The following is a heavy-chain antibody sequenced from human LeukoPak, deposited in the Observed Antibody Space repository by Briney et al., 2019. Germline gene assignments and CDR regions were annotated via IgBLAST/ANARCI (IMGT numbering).Heavy chain of an antibody. CDR2: IYYSGNT. CDR3: AREDNWFDP. Sequence: SETLSLTCTVSGGSISSTRYYCGWIRQPPGKGLEWIGSIYYSGNTYYNPSLKSRVTMSVDRSKNQFSLKLSSATAADTAVYYCAREDNWFDPWGQGTLVTVSS. V-gene: IGHV4-39*07. CDR1: GGSISSTRYY. J-gene: IGHJ5*02.